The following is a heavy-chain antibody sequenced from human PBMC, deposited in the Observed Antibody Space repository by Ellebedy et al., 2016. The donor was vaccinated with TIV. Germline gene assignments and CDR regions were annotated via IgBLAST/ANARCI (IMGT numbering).Heavy chain of an antibody. CDR3: AREAGDYYFDF. J-gene: IGHJ4*02. CDR2: IWFDGSNI. Sequence: GESLKISCAASGFTFSDYYMSWIRLGPGKGLEWVAAIWFDGSNIHYADSVKGRFTISRDNSKNTLFLQMNSLRPEDTAVYYCAREAGDYYFDFWGQGTQVTVSS. V-gene: IGHV3-33*08. CDR1: GFTFSDYY.